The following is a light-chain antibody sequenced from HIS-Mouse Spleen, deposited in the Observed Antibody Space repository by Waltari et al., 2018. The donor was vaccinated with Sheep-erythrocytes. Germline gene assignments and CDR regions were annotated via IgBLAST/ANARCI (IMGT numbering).Light chain of an antibody. Sequence: SALTQPASVSGSPGQSITSSCTGTSSDVGSYNLVPWYQQHPGKAPKLMIYEGSKRPSGVSNRFSGSKSGNTASLTISGLQAEDEADYYCCSYAGSSTPWVFGGGTKLTVL. CDR3: CSYAGSSTPWV. V-gene: IGLV2-23*01. CDR1: SSDVGSYNL. J-gene: IGLJ3*02. CDR2: EGS.